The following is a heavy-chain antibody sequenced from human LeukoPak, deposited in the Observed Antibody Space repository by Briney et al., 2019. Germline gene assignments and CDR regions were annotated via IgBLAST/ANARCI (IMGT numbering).Heavy chain of an antibody. CDR1: GYTFTSYD. CDR2: MNPNSGNT. CDR3: ARNVPKTGDFFY. Sequence: GASVKVSCKASGYTFTSYDINWVRQAPVLGLEWMGWMNPNSGNTGYAQRFQGRLTLTRDTSISTAYMELSGLRSDDTAVYYCARNVPKTGDFFYWGQGTLVTVSS. J-gene: IGHJ4*02. D-gene: IGHD7-27*01. V-gene: IGHV1-8*02.